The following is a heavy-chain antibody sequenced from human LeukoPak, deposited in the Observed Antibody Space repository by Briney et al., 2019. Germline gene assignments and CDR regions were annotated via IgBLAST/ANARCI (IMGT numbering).Heavy chain of an antibody. Sequence: PSETLSLTCTVSGGSFSGSIYYWGWIRQPPGKGLEWIGYIYYSGSTNYNPSLKSRVTISVDTSKNQFSLKLSSVTAADTAVYYCARHGDSSEGDYFDYWGQGTLVTVSS. CDR3: ARHGDSSEGDYFDY. CDR1: GGSFSGSIYY. J-gene: IGHJ4*02. D-gene: IGHD3-22*01. V-gene: IGHV4-61*05. CDR2: IYYSGST.